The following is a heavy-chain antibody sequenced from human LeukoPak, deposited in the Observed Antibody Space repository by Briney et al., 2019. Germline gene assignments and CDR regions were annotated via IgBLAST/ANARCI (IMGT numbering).Heavy chain of an antibody. J-gene: IGHJ4*02. D-gene: IGHD5-18*01. CDR2: INPNSGGT. V-gene: IGHV1-2*02. Sequence: ASVKVSCKASGYTFTGYYMHWVRQAPGQGLEWMGWINPNSGGTNYAQKFQGRVTMTRDTSISTVYMELSSLRSDDTAVYYCARDRLPHYTAWIDYWGQGTLVTVSS. CDR1: GYTFTGYY. CDR3: ARDRLPHYTAWIDY.